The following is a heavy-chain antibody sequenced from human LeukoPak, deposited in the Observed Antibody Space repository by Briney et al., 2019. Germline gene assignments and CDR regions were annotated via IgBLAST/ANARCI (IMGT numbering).Heavy chain of an antibody. CDR1: GDSVSSNSVT. CDR2: TYYRSTWYN. D-gene: IGHD2-2*01. V-gene: IGHV6-1*01. Sequence: SGPGLVKSSQTLSLTCAISGDSVSSNSVTWNWIRQSPSRGLEWLGRTYYRSTWYNDYAVSVRGRITVNPDTSENQFSLHLNSVTPEDTAVYYCARRLTQYDCFDPWGQGILVTVSS. CDR3: ARRLTQYDCFDP. J-gene: IGHJ5*02.